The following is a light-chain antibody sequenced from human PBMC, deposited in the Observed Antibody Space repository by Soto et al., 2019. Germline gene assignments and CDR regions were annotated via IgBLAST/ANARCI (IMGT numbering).Light chain of an antibody. CDR2: GAS. V-gene: IGKV3-15*01. J-gene: IGKJ4*01. CDR1: QSVSSN. CDR3: QQYFNWPPLT. Sequence: EIVLTQSPATLSVSPGERATLSCRASQSVSSNLAWYQQKPGQAPRLLMFGASTRATNIPARFSGSGSGTEFTLTISSLXSEDSAVYYCQQYFNWPPLTFGGGTKVDIK.